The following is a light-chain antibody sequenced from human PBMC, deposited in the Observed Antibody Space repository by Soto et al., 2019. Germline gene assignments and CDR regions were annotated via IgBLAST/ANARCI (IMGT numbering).Light chain of an antibody. V-gene: IGKV3D-15*01. CDR1: QSVSGN. CDR3: QQYNNWPPT. J-gene: IGKJ1*01. CDR2: GAS. Sequence: EIVMTQSPSTLSVSPGERVTLSCRASQSVSGNLAWYQQKPGQAPRLLIYGASTRATGIPARFSGSGSGTEFTLTISSLQSEDFAVYYCQQYNNWPPTFGQGTKVEIK.